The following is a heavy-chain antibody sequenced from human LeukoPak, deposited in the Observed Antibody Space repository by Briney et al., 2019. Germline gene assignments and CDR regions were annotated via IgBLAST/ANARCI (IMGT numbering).Heavy chain of an antibody. Sequence: SETLSLTSTVSGDSIITSSYYWGWIRHPPGKGLEWLGSIYYSGITHYNPSLRRRVTIYVDTSRNQCSLHLYSVTAADTAVFYCARSDYYDYRQIDIWGQGTLVTVSS. J-gene: IGHJ4*02. CDR2: IYYSGIT. CDR3: ARSDYYDYRQIDI. V-gene: IGHV4-39*01. CDR1: GDSIITSSYY. D-gene: IGHD3-22*01.